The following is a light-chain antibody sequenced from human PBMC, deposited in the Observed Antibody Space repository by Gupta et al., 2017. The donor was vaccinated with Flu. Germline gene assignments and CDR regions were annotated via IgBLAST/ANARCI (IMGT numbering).Light chain of an antibody. CDR3: QVWDSNSGRV. J-gene: IGLJ3*02. Sequence: PGQTARIACGGSDIGRKSVHWYMRRPGQAPLLVVHDDDDRPSGIPERISGSKSGNTATLTLSSVEAGDEADDYCQVWDSNSGRVFGGGTKLTV. CDR1: DIGRKS. CDR2: DDD. V-gene: IGLV3-21*02.